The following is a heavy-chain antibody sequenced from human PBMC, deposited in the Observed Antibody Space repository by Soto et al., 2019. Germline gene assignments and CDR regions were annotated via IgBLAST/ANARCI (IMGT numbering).Heavy chain of an antibody. J-gene: IGHJ1*01. Sequence: KPSETLSLTCTVSVVSINSGDYYWSWIRQPPGKGLEWIGYIYYSGSTYYNPSLKSRVTISVDTSKDQFSLNLSSVTAADTAVYYCTRTYSSYYDSSGYYHFQHWGQGTLVTVSS. CDR2: IYYSGST. V-gene: IGHV4-30-4*01. CDR3: TRTYSSYYDSSGYYHFQH. CDR1: VVSINSGDYY. D-gene: IGHD3-22*01.